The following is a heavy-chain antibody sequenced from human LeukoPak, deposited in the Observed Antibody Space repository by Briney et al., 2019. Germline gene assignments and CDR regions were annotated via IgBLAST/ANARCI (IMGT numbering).Heavy chain of an antibody. J-gene: IGHJ4*02. Sequence: AGGSLRLSCAASGFTFSSPVMRWVPQAPGRGLEWGTSVSGSGGRTYYADSVKGRYTISRVNSKNTLYLQVNSLRTEDTAIYYCICCGTLGYWGQGTLVTVSS. V-gene: IGHV3-23*01. D-gene: IGHD3-16*01. CDR1: GFTFSSPV. CDR3: ICCGTLGY. CDR2: VSGSGGRT.